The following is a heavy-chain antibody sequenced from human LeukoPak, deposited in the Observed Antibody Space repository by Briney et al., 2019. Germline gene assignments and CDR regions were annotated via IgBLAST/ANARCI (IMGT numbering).Heavy chain of an antibody. CDR2: ISSSSSYI. V-gene: IGHV3-21*01. J-gene: IGHJ3*02. CDR3: ARALGYCSGGSCYPDAFDI. Sequence: GGSLRLSCAASGFTFSSYSMNWARQAPGKGLEWVSSISSSSSYIYYADSVKGRFTISRDNAKNSLYLQMNSLRAEDTAVYYCARALGYCSGGSCYPDAFDIWGQGTMVTVSS. D-gene: IGHD2-15*01. CDR1: GFTFSSYS.